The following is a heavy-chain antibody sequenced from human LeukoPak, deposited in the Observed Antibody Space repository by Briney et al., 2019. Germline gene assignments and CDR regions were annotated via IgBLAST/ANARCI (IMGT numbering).Heavy chain of an antibody. J-gene: IGHJ4*02. CDR3: TTDRIAAAGL. CDR1: GFTFSSYW. Sequence: GGSLRLSCAASGFTFSSYWMSWVRQAPGKGLEWEANIKQDGSEKYYVDSVKGRFTISRDNAKDSLYLQMNSLKTEDTAVYYCTTDRIAAAGLWGQGTLVTVSS. D-gene: IGHD6-13*01. V-gene: IGHV3-7*03. CDR2: IKQDGSEK.